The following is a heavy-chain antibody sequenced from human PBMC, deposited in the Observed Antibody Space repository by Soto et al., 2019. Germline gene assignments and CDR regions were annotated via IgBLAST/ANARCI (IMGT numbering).Heavy chain of an antibody. D-gene: IGHD3-9*01. V-gene: IGHV3-30*18. CDR3: AKRTLRPLDY. CDR2: ISYDGSNK. CDR1: GFTFSRYG. Sequence: QVQLVESGGGVVQPGRSLRLSCAASGFTFSRYGMHWVRQAPGKGLEGVAVISYDGSNKYYADSVKGRFTISRDNSKNTLYLQMNSLRAQDTAVYTCAKRTLRPLDYWGQGTLVTVSS. J-gene: IGHJ4*02.